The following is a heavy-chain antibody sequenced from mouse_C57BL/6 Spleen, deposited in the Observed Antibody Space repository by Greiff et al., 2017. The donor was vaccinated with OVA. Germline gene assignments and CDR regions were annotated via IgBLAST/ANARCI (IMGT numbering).Heavy chain of an antibody. Sequence: EVKLVESGGGLVKPGGSLKLSCAASGFTFSDYGMHWVRQAPEKGLEWVAYISSGSSTIYYADTVKGRFTISRDNAKNTLFLQMTSLRSEDTAMDYCARNYYGRGGAMDYWGQGTAVTVSS. CDR3: ARNYYGRGGAMDY. CDR2: ISSGSSTI. J-gene: IGHJ4*01. CDR1: GFTFSDYG. D-gene: IGHD1-1*01. V-gene: IGHV5-17*01.